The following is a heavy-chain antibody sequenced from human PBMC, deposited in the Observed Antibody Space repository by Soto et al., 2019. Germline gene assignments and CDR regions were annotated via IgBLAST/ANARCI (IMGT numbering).Heavy chain of an antibody. D-gene: IGHD1-1*01. J-gene: IGHJ6*02. CDR2: IYTGGTR. CDR3: ARDVPNWSPDSDYYGMDV. CDR1: GFSVSSYY. Sequence: EVLLVESGGGLIQPGGSLRLSCAASGFSVSSYYMTWVRQAPGKGLEWVSVIYTGGTRHYADSVRGRFTISRDNSKNTVYLQMTSLRADDTAVYYCARDVPNWSPDSDYYGMDVWGQGTTVTVAS. V-gene: IGHV3-53*01.